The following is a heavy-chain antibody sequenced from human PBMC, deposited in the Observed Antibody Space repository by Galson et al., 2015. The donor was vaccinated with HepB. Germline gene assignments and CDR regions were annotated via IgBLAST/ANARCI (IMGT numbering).Heavy chain of an antibody. V-gene: IGHV1-69*02. J-gene: IGHJ3*02. Sequence: SVKVSCKASGGTFSSYTISWVRQAPGQGLEWMGRIIPILGIANYAQKFQGRVTITADKSTSTAYMELSSLRSEDTAVYYCARGLGYSGYEWGPDAFDIWGQGTMVTVSS. CDR1: GGTFSSYT. CDR3: ARGLGYSGYEWGPDAFDI. D-gene: IGHD5-12*01. CDR2: IIPILGIA.